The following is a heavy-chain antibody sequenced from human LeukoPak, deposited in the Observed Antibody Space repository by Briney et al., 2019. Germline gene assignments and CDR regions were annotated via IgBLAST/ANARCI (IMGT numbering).Heavy chain of an antibody. D-gene: IGHD3-22*01. CDR2: IYYSGST. CDR1: GGSISSGGYY. V-gene: IGHV4-61*08. J-gene: IGHJ5*02. Sequence: PSETLSLTCTVSGGSISSGGYYWSWIRQHPGKGLEWIGYIYYSGSTNYNPSLKSRVTISVDTSKNQFSLKLSSVTAADTAVYYCARESRYYYDGSGYYYEWFDPWGQGTLVTVSS. CDR3: ARESRYYYDGSGYYYEWFDP.